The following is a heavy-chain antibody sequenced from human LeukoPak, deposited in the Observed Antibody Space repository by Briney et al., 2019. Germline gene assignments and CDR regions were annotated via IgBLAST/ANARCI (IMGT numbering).Heavy chain of an antibody. Sequence: PGGSLRLSCAASGFTFSGYAVRWVRQAPGKGLEWVSAISGDVTTTYYADSVKGRFTISRDNSKDTVYLQMNSLRAEDTAVYYCAKRGPSTVTTSYYFDYWGQGTLVTVSS. CDR2: ISGDVTTT. CDR1: GFTFSGYA. J-gene: IGHJ4*02. CDR3: AKRGPSTVTTSYYFDY. D-gene: IGHD4-17*01. V-gene: IGHV3-23*01.